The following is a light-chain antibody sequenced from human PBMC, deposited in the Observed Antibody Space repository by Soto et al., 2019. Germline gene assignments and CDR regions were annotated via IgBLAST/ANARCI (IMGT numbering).Light chain of an antibody. V-gene: IGKV1-39*01. Sequence: DIQMTQSPSSLSASVGDRVTITCRASQSISSYLNWYQQKPGKAPKLLIYAASSLQSGVPSRFSGSGAGTDVTLTISSLQPEDFATYYCQQSDSTPRGFGQGTKLEIK. J-gene: IGKJ2*03. CDR2: AAS. CDR1: QSISSY. CDR3: QQSDSTPRG.